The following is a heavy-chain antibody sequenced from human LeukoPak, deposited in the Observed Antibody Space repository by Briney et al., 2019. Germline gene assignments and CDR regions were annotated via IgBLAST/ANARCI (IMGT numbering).Heavy chain of an antibody. J-gene: IGHJ4*02. D-gene: IGHD3-3*01. V-gene: IGHV5-51*01. CDR2: IYPGDSDT. CDR1: GYSFTDYW. Sequence: GESLKISCKGSGYSFTDYWIGWVRQMPGKGLEWMGIIYPGDSDTRYSPSFRGQATISADKSSSTAYLQWRSLKASDTAMYYCARASGDFWSGYTFDYWGQGTLVTVSS. CDR3: ARASGDFWSGYTFDY.